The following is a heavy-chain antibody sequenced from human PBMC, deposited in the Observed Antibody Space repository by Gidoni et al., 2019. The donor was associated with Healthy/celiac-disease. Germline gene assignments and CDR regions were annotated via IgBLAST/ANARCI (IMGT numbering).Heavy chain of an antibody. V-gene: IGHV5-51*01. CDR3: ARHPIDCCGDCFYFDY. D-gene: IGHD2-21*01. CDR1: GYSFTRQW. J-gene: IGHJ4*02. CDR2: IYPGDSDT. Sequence: EVQLVQTGAEVQKPGEYLKISCKVSGYSFTRQWIGWVRQMPGKGLEWVGIIYPGDSDTRYSPSFRCQVTISADKSLRTAHLQWRSMKASHTAMYFCARHPIDCCGDCFYFDYWGQGPLVTVSS.